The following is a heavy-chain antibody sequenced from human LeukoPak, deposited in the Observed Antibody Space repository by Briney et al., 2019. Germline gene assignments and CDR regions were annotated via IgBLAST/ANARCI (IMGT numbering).Heavy chain of an antibody. V-gene: IGHV3-7*01. CDR1: GFTFSSYW. J-gene: IGHJ4*02. D-gene: IGHD6-13*01. Sequence: PGGSLRLSCAASGFTFSSYWMSWVRQAPGKGLEWVANIKLDGSEKYYVDSVKGRFTISRDNAKNSLYLQMNSLRAEDTAVYYCARSKRAAAGTLDYWGQGTLVTVSS. CDR2: IKLDGSEK. CDR3: ARSKRAAAGTLDY.